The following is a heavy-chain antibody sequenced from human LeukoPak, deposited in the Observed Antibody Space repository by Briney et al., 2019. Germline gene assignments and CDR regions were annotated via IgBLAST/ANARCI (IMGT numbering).Heavy chain of an antibody. CDR3: ARRRYNWNAIDY. CDR1: GYTFSPYW. V-gene: IGHV3-7*03. CDR2: ISDGGSAT. Sequence: GGSLRLSCVASGYTFSPYWMSWVRQTPGKGLEWVASISDGGSATYYVDSVKGRITISRDNAKNSLYLQMNSLRAEDTAVYYCARRRYNWNAIDYWGQGTLVTVSS. J-gene: IGHJ4*02. D-gene: IGHD1-20*01.